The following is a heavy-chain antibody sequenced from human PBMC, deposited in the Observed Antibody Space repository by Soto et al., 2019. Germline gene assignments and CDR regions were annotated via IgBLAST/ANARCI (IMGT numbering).Heavy chain of an antibody. J-gene: IGHJ6*02. CDR2: IIPIFGTA. CDR1: GGTFSSYA. CDR3: ASRVGFYGSGSYSPYYYYYGMDV. D-gene: IGHD3-10*01. Sequence: SVKVSCKASGGTFSSYAISWVRQAPGQGLEWMGGIIPIFGTANYAQKFQGRVTITADESTSTAYMELSSLRSEDTAVYYCASRVGFYGSGSYSPYYYYYGMDVWGQGTTVTVSS. V-gene: IGHV1-69*13.